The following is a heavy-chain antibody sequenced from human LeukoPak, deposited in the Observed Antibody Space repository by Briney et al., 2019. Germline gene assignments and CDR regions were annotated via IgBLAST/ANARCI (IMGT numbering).Heavy chain of an antibody. D-gene: IGHD3-10*01. Sequence: GGSLRLSCAASGFTFSSYAMRWVRQAPGKGLEWVSAISGSGGSTYYADSVNGRFTISRDNSKNTLYLQMNSLRAEDTAVYYCARDRELLLWFGELDYWGQGTLVTVSS. CDR1: GFTFSSYA. V-gene: IGHV3-23*01. CDR2: ISGSGGST. J-gene: IGHJ4*02. CDR3: ARDRELLLWFGELDY.